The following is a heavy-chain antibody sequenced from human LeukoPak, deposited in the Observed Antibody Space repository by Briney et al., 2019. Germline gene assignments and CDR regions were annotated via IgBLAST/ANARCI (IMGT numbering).Heavy chain of an antibody. Sequence: AGSLTLSCAASGFTLSNFGMDWDRPAQGKGREWVAVIWYDGSNKYYADSVKGRFTIARDNSEDTLYLQMNSLRAEDTAVYYCARSPPDTAMVLDYWGQGTLVSVSS. CDR2: IWYDGSNK. J-gene: IGHJ4*02. V-gene: IGHV3-33*01. CDR1: GFTLSNFG. CDR3: ARSPPDTAMVLDY. D-gene: IGHD5-18*01.